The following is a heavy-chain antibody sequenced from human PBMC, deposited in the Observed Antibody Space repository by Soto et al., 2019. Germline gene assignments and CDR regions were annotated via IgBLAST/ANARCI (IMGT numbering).Heavy chain of an antibody. Sequence: XSVKASCKASVYTFTSYAMHWARQAPGQRLVWMGWNNAGNGNTKHSQKFRGRVTITRDTSASIAYMELSSLRSEDTAVYYCARGAAAADDVFDIWGQGTMVTVSS. D-gene: IGHD6-25*01. CDR3: ARGAAAADDVFDI. J-gene: IGHJ3*02. CDR2: NNAGNGNT. CDR1: VYTFTSYA. V-gene: IGHV1-3*01.